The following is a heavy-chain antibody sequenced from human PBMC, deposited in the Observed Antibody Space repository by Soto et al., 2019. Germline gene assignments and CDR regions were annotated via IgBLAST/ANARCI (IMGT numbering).Heavy chain of an antibody. CDR2: IYHSGST. CDR3: ARAGGYYYDSSGYGFVDY. Sequence: SETLSLTCAVSGGSISSSNWWSWVRQPPGKGLEWIGEIYHSGSTNYNPSLKSRVTISVDTSKNQFSLKLSSVTAADTAVYYCARAGGYYYDSSGYGFVDYWGQGTLVTVSS. J-gene: IGHJ4*02. V-gene: IGHV4-4*02. CDR1: GGSISSSNW. D-gene: IGHD3-22*01.